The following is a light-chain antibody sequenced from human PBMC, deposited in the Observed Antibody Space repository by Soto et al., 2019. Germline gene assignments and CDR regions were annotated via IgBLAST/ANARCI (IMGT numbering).Light chain of an antibody. CDR1: QSVGSH. CDR3: QQYNDWPQYT. CDR2: ATS. Sequence: ETVMTQSPATLSVTPGERVTLSCRASQSVGSHLAWYQQKPGQTPRLLMYATSVRATGVPDRFSGSGSETDFTLTISSLQSEDFAVYYCQQYNDWPQYTFGQGTKLEIK. J-gene: IGKJ2*01. V-gene: IGKV3-15*01.